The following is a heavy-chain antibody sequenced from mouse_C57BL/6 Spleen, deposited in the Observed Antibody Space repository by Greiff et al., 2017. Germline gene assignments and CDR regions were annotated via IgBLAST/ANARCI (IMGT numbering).Heavy chain of an antibody. CDR1: GFTFSSYG. CDR2: ISSGGSYT. D-gene: IGHD1-1*01. V-gene: IGHV5-6*01. CDR3: ARHVITTVVEGYFDV. J-gene: IGHJ1*03. Sequence: EVQVVESGGDLVKPGGSLKLSCAASGFTFSSYGMSWVRQTPDKRLEWVATISSGGSYTYYPDSVKGRFTISRDNAKNTLYLQMSSLKSEDTAMYSIARHVITTVVEGYFDVWGTGTTVTVSS.